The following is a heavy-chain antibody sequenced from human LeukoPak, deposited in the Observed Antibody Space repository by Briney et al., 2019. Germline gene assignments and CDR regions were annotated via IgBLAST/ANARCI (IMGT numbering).Heavy chain of an antibody. D-gene: IGHD1-26*01. CDR2: ISWNSGSI. V-gene: IGHV3-9*01. CDR1: GFTFDDYA. J-gene: IGHJ4*02. CDR3: AKDIGVGANIFDY. Sequence: PGGSLRLSCAASGFTFDDYAMHWVRQAPGKGLEWVSGISWNSGSIDYADSVKGRFTISRDNAKNSLYLQMNSLRAEDTALYYCAKDIGVGANIFDYWGQGTLVTVSS.